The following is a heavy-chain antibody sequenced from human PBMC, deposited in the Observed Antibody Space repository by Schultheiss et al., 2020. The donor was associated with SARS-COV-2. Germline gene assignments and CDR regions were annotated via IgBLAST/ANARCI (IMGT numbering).Heavy chain of an antibody. CDR1: GYTFTSYY. V-gene: IGHV1-18*04. D-gene: IGHD3-10*01. CDR3: ARQRDFGSGSYYRIDY. Sequence: ASVKVSCKASGYTFTSYYMHWVRQAPGQGLEWMGWISAYNGNTNYAQKLQGRVTMTTDTSTSTAYMELSSLRSEDTAVYYCARQRDFGSGSYYRIDYWGQGTLVTVSS. CDR2: ISAYNGNT. J-gene: IGHJ4*02.